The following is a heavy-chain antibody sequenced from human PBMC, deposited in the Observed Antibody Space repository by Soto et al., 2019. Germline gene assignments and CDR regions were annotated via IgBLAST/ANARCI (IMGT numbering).Heavy chain of an antibody. J-gene: IGHJ6*02. CDR3: ARGVAARPLGGYYGVDV. D-gene: IGHD6-6*01. CDR1: GYTFISYG. CDR2: ISPYNGNR. V-gene: IGHV1-18*01. Sequence: QVQLVQSGGEVKRPGASVNVSCKASGYTFISYGITWVRQAPGQGPEWMGWISPYNGNRKYAQKFQGRVTITTDTSTTTAYMELRSLRSDDTAVYSCARGVAARPLGGYYGVDVWGQGTMVTVSS.